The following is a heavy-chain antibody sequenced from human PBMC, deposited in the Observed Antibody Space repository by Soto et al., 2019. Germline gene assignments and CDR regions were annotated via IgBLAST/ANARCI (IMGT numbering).Heavy chain of an antibody. CDR3: ARDYSSNWYSDL. CDR2: LYPSGST. V-gene: IGHV4-4*07. D-gene: IGHD6-13*01. CDR1: RCSISNYY. J-gene: IGHJ4*02. Sequence: SANLYLTCTVSRCSISNYYWSLIRQPAGKGLEWIGRLYPSGSTNYNPSLKSRVTMSVDTSKNQFSLRLSSVTAADTAVYYFARDYSSNWYSDLWGQGTLVTVS.